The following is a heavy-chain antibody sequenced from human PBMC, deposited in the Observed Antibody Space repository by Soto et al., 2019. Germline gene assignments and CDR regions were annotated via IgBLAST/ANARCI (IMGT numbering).Heavy chain of an antibody. CDR3: ATARGSSNGYFAH. V-gene: IGHV4-30-4*01. D-gene: IGHD5-18*01. J-gene: IGHJ4*02. CDR2: ISKSWST. CDR1: GGSVTSDEDY. Sequence: SETLSLTCTVSGGSVTSDEDYWTWLRHCPGKGLEWIGYISKSWSTGYNLSLKTRLPMSVDRSKNQFTLSLPSVTAADTAVYCAATARGSSNGYFAHWGQ.